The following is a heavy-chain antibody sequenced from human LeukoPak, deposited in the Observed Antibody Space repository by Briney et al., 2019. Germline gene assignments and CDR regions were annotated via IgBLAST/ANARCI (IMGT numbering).Heavy chain of an antibody. Sequence: GESLKISCKGSGYSFTNYWIGWVRQMPGKGLEWMGIIYASESDTRYSPSFQGQVTISAHKSISTAYLQWSSLKASDTAMYYCARAPYSSTWRPKYYYGMDVWGQGTTVTVSS. CDR2: IYASESDT. D-gene: IGHD6-13*01. V-gene: IGHV5-51*01. CDR1: GYSFTNYW. CDR3: ARAPYSSTWRPKYYYGMDV. J-gene: IGHJ6*02.